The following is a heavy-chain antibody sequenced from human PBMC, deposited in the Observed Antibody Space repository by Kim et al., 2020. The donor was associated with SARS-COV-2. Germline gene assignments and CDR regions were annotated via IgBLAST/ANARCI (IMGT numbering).Heavy chain of an antibody. Sequence: GGSLRLSCVASGFTFSSYGMHWVRQAPGKGPEWVAVMSYDGSENFYANSVKGRFTVSRDNSQNTLYLQMNSLRAEDTAVYYCAKCKRGSSYSASDYWGQGTLVTVSS. D-gene: IGHD2-15*01. CDR3: AKCKRGSSYSASDY. CDR2: MSYDGSEN. V-gene: IGHV3-30*18. CDR1: GFTFSSYG. J-gene: IGHJ4*02.